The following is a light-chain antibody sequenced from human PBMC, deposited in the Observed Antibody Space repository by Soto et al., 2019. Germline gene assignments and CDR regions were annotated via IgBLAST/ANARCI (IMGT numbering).Light chain of an antibody. J-gene: IGLJ1*01. CDR2: EVS. CDR3: SSYTSSTDYV. CDR1: RSDIDTYNY. Sequence: QSVLTHPASVSGSPGQSITISCTGTRSDIDTYNYVSWYQQHPGKAPKLIIHEVSNRPSGVSNRFSGSKSGNTASLTISGLQAEDEADYYCSSYTSSTDYVFGTGTKVTVL. V-gene: IGLV2-14*01.